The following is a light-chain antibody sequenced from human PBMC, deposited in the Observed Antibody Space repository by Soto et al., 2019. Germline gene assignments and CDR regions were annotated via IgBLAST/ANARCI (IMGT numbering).Light chain of an antibody. J-gene: IGLJ1*01. Sequence: SVLTQPPSASGTPGQRVTISCSGSGSNIGSNTVNWYQQLPGTAPKLLIYSNNQRPSGVPDRFSGSKSGTSASLAISGLQSEDEADYYCAAWDDSLNAHYVFGTGTKVTVL. CDR1: GSNIGSNT. V-gene: IGLV1-44*01. CDR3: AAWDDSLNAHYV. CDR2: SNN.